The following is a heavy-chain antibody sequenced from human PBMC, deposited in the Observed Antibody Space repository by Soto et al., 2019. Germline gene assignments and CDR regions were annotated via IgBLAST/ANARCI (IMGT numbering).Heavy chain of an antibody. CDR2: MNPDSGHA. CDR1: GYTFTNSD. Sequence: ASVKVSCKASGYTFTNSDINWLRQSPGQGLEWMGWMNPDSGHAAYAQKFQGRVTLTTSTSTSTVYMEMRSLRAEDTAVYYCARDSGKVLPIRGWYDPWGQGTLVTVSS. CDR3: ARDSGKVLPIRGWYDP. V-gene: IGHV1-8*01. D-gene: IGHD3-10*01. J-gene: IGHJ5*02.